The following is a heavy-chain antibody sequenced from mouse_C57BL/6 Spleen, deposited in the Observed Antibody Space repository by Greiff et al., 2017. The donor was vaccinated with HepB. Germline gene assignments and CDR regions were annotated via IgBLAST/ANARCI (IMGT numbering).Heavy chain of an antibody. D-gene: IGHD2-1*01. Sequence: QVQLQQPGAELVMPGASVKLSCKASGYTFTSYWMHWVKQRPGQGLEWIGEIDPSDSYTNYNQKFKGKSTLTVDKSSSSAYMQLSSLTSEDSAVYYCVRGEDGNLFAYWGQGTLVTVSA. CDR2: IDPSDSYT. CDR1: GYTFTSYW. CDR3: VRGEDGNLFAY. V-gene: IGHV1-69*01. J-gene: IGHJ3*01.